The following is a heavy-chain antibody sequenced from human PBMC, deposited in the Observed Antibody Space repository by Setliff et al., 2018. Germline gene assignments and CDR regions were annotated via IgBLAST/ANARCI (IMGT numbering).Heavy chain of an antibody. Sequence: SETLSLTCTVSGASLSSGSAYWGWFRQPAGKGLEWLGRIYTSGTTNYSPSLTGRVTISADTSKNQISLTLSSVSAADTAVYYCAKEFVVISFVKNIHHHYGMDVWGQGTTVTV. J-gene: IGHJ6*02. CDR1: GASLSSGSAY. CDR2: IYTSGTT. D-gene: IGHD2-21*01. CDR3: AKEFVVISFVKNIHHHYGMDV. V-gene: IGHV4-61*02.